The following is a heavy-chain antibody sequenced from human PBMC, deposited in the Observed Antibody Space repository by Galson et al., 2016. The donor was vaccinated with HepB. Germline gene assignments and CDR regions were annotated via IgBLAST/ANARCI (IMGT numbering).Heavy chain of an antibody. Sequence: ETLSLTCTVSGGSISGSSYYWGWIRQPPGKGLEWIGSIYYIGSTYYNPSLKSRVTISVYTSKKQFSLKLSSVTAADTAVYYYAKTAPAAMGLLDYWGQGTLVTGSS. J-gene: IGHJ4*02. CDR3: AKTAPAAMGLLDY. CDR1: GGSISGSSYY. CDR2: IYYIGST. D-gene: IGHD2-2*01. V-gene: IGHV4-39*01.